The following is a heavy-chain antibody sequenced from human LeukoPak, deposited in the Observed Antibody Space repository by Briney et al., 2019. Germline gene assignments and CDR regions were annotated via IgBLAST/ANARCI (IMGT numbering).Heavy chain of an antibody. CDR1: GDSFSDFSYY. Sequence: SETLSLTCTVSGDSFSDFSYYWGWIRQPPGKGLEWIGSIYYGGSTYYNPSLKSRVTISVDTSKNQFSLKLSSVTAADTHIYYCARREGYSSGWYSDYWGQGTLVTVSS. J-gene: IGHJ4*02. D-gene: IGHD6-19*01. V-gene: IGHV4-39*07. CDR2: IYYGGST. CDR3: ARREGYSSGWYSDY.